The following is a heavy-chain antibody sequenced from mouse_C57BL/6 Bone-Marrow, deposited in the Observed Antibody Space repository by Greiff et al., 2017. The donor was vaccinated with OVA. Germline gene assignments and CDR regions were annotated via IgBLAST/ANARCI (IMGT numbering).Heavy chain of an antibody. V-gene: IGHV5-12*01. Sequence: EVQGVESGGGLVQPGGSLKLSCAASGFTFSDYYMYWVRQTPEKRLEWVAYISNGGGSTYYPDTVKGRFTISRDNAKNTLYLQMSRLKSEYTAMYYCARHTFYYYAMDYWGQGTSVTVSS. CDR3: ARHTFYYYAMDY. CDR1: GFTFSDYY. CDR2: ISNGGGST. J-gene: IGHJ4*01.